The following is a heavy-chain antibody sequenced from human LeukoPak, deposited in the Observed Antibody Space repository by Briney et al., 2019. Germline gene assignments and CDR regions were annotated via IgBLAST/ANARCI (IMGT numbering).Heavy chain of an antibody. V-gene: IGHV3-7*01. CDR3: ARGINYDILTGPPVY. D-gene: IGHD3-9*01. CDR1: GFTFSSYW. CDR2: IKQDGSEK. J-gene: IGHJ4*02. Sequence: GRSLRLSCAASGFTFSSYWMSWVRQAPGKGLEWVANIKQDGSEKYYVDSVKGRFTISRDNAKNSLYLQMNSLRAEDTAVYYCARGINYDILTGPPVYWGQGTLVTVSS.